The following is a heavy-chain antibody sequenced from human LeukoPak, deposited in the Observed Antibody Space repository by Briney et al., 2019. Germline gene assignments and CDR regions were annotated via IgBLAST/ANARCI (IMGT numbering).Heavy chain of an antibody. J-gene: IGHJ3*02. CDR2: IYTSGST. Sequence: PSETLSLTCTVSGGSVSSHYWSWIRQPPGKGLEWIGHIYTSGSTNYNPSLKSRVTTSVDTSRNQFSLKLSSVTAADTAVYYCARLIRVGSSGYSDSDAFDIWGQGTMVTVSS. CDR3: ARLIRVGSSGYSDSDAFDI. CDR1: GGSVSSHY. D-gene: IGHD3-22*01. V-gene: IGHV4-4*09.